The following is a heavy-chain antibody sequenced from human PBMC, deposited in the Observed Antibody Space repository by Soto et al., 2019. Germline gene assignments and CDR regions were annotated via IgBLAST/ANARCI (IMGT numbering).Heavy chain of an antibody. D-gene: IGHD5-12*01. Sequence: QVRLEQSGPEVKKPGASVKVSCKASGYPFRNYGVSWVRQAPGQGLEWMGGISAYNGDTNHTQKFQDRVFVTTDPSTNTAYLDPTSLRSDDTAVYYCARVPPRIGLAPFIFDSWGQGTLVTVSS. CDR1: GYPFRNYG. V-gene: IGHV1-18*01. J-gene: IGHJ4*02. CDR2: ISAYNGDT. CDR3: ARVPPRIGLAPFIFDS.